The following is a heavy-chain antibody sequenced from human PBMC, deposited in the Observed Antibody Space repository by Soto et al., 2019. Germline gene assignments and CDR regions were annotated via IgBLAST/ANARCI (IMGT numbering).Heavy chain of an antibody. CDR2: AYYSGST. D-gene: IGHD2-15*01. V-gene: IGHV4-39*01. J-gene: IGHJ5*02. CDR1: GGSISSSRYS. CDR3: ATRQGGSYNWFDP. Sequence: QLQLQELGPGLVKPSETLSLACTVSGGSISSSRYSWGWIRQPPGKGLEWIGSAYYSGSTYYNPSLKSRVTMSVDTSKNQFSLKLSSVTAADTAVYYCATRQGGSYNWFDPWGQGTLVTVSS.